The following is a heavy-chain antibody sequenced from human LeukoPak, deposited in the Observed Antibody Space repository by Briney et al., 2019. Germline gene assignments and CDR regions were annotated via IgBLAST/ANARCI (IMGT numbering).Heavy chain of an antibody. D-gene: IGHD4-17*01. J-gene: IGHJ4*02. Sequence: GASVKVSCKACGYIFPSYGISGVRQARGQGLEWMGWISAYNGNINYAQKLQGRVTMTTDTSTSTAYMELRSLRSDDTAVYYCARDRATTVTTWAEIDYWGQGTLVTVSS. CDR3: ARDRATTVTTWAEIDY. CDR2: ISAYNGNI. V-gene: IGHV1-18*01. CDR1: GYIFPSYG.